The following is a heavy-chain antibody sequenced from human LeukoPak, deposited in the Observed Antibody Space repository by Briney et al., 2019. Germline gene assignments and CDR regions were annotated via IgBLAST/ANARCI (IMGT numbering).Heavy chain of an antibody. CDR3: ARQVKTYYGSGSFDY. V-gene: IGHV4-59*08. CDR1: GGSISSYY. CDR2: IYYSGST. D-gene: IGHD3-10*01. J-gene: IGHJ4*02. Sequence: SETLSLTCTVSGGSISSYYWSWIRQPPGKGLEWIGYIYYSGSTNYNPSLNSRVTISVDTSKNQFSLKLSSVTAADTAVYYCARQVKTYYGSGSFDYWGQGTLVTVSS.